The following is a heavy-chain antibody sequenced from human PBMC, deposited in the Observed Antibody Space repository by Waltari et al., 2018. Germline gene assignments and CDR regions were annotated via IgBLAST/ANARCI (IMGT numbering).Heavy chain of an antibody. D-gene: IGHD2-15*01. CDR1: GFTFSSYA. CDR2: MSGRGGST. J-gene: IGHJ4*02. CDR3: AKGGEDIVVVVAAAFDY. V-gene: IGHV3-23*01. Sequence: EVQLLESGGGLVQPGGSLRLSCAASGFTFSSYAMSWVRQAPGKGLEWVSAMSGRGGSTYDADCVKGRFTISRDNSKNTLYLQMNSLRAEDTAVYYCAKGGEDIVVVVAAAFDYWGQGTLVTVSS.